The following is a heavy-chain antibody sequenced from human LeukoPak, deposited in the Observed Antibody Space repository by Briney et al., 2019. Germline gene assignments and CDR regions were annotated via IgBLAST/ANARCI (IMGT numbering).Heavy chain of an antibody. D-gene: IGHD1-26*01. CDR3: AKGSSISGSFEPYYFDY. Sequence: QPGGSLRLSCAASGFTFDDYTMHWVRQAPGQGLEWVSLVSWDGGSTYYADSVKGRFTISRDNSKNSLYLQMNSLRTEDTALYYCAKGSSISGSFEPYYFDYWGQGTLVTVSS. V-gene: IGHV3-43*01. CDR2: VSWDGGST. CDR1: GFTFDDYT. J-gene: IGHJ4*02.